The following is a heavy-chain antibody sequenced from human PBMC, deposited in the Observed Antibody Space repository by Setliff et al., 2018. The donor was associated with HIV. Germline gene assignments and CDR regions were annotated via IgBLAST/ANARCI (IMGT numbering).Heavy chain of an antibody. D-gene: IGHD5-12*01. CDR1: GVSISNYY. CDR3: AKSSPSIGYITDC. J-gene: IGHJ4*02. CDR2: IFPGGAT. V-gene: IGHV4-59*01. Sequence: SETLSLTCTVSGVSISNYYWSWIRQPPGKGLEWIGIIFPGGATNYNPSLTSRVTISVDTSKNHLFLKLTSVTTADTAVYFCAKSSPSIGYITDCWGQGAPVTVSS.